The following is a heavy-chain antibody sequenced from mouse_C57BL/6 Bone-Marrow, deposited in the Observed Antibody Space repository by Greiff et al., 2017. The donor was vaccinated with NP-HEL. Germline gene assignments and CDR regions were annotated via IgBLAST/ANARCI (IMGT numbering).Heavy chain of an antibody. CDR1: GYTFTSYW. V-gene: IGHV1-69*01. D-gene: IGHD2-3*01. J-gene: IGHJ3*01. Sequence: QVQLQQPGAELVMPGASVKLSCKASGYTFTSYWMHWVKQRPGQGLEWIGEVDPSDSYTNYNQKFKGKSTLTVDKSSSTAYMQLSSLTSEDSAVYYCARDENDGYRGFAYWGQGTLVTVSA. CDR2: VDPSDSYT. CDR3: ARDENDGYRGFAY.